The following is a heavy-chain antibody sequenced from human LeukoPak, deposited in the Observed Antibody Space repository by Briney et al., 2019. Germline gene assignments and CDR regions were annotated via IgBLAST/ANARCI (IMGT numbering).Heavy chain of an antibody. CDR1: EYSITSGYS. CDR2: AYHSGGT. V-gene: IGHV4-38-2*02. CDR3: ARSDGTCTWYFDV. Sequence: SSETLSVTCTVSEYSITSGYSWGWIRQPPGKGLEWIGSAYHSGGTYYNPSLKSRVTISIDTSKNQFSLRLNSVTAADTAVYYCARSDGTCTWYFDVWGRGTLVTVSS. J-gene: IGHJ2*01.